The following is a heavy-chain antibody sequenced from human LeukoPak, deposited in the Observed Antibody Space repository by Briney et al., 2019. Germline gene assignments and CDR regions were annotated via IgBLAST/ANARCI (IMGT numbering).Heavy chain of an antibody. Sequence: SETLSLTCTVSGGSITSYYWSWIRQPPGKGLEWIGYIYYSGSTYYNPSLKSRVTISVDTSKNQFSLKLSSVTAADTAVYYCASGIVVVTATLDYWGQGTLVTVSS. CDR1: GGSITSYY. CDR2: IYYSGST. CDR3: ASGIVVVTATLDY. V-gene: IGHV4-59*08. J-gene: IGHJ4*02. D-gene: IGHD2-21*02.